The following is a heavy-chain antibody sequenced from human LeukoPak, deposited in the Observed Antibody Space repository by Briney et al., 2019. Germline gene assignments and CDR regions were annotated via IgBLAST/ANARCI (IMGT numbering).Heavy chain of an antibody. CDR3: AGTDGIVVVPAATRGNWFDP. Sequence: PSETLSLTCAVYGGSFSGYYWSWIRQPPGKGLEWIGEINHSGSTNYNPSLKSRVTISVDTSKNQFSLKLSSVTAADTAVYYCAGTDGIVVVPAATRGNWFDPWGQGTLVTVSS. J-gene: IGHJ5*02. CDR2: INHSGST. D-gene: IGHD2-2*01. V-gene: IGHV4-34*01. CDR1: GGSFSGYY.